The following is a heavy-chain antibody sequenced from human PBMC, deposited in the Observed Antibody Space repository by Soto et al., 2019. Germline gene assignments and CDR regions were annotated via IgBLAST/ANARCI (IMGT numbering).Heavy chain of an antibody. Sequence: SVKVSCKASGGTFSSYSISWVRQAPGQGLEWMGGIIPIFGTANYAQKFQGRVTITADESTSTAYMELSSLRSEDTAVYYCARYCSGGSCYSGYYYGMDVWGQGTPVTVSS. D-gene: IGHD2-15*01. CDR2: IIPIFGTA. CDR3: ARYCSGGSCYSGYYYGMDV. CDR1: GGTFSSYS. V-gene: IGHV1-69*13. J-gene: IGHJ6*02.